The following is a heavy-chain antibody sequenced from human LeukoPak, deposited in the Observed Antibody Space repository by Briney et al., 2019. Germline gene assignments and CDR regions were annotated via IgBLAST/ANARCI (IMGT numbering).Heavy chain of an antibody. CDR1: GYSFNTYW. Sequence: GESLKISCKGSGYSFNTYWIGWVRLMPGKGLEWMGIIYPGDSDTKYSPSFQGQVTISADKSISTAYLQWSSLKASDTAMYYCARQPEYCSSTSCYAVDPWGQGTLVTVSS. D-gene: IGHD2-2*01. J-gene: IGHJ5*02. CDR2: IYPGDSDT. V-gene: IGHV5-51*01. CDR3: ARQPEYCSSTSCYAVDP.